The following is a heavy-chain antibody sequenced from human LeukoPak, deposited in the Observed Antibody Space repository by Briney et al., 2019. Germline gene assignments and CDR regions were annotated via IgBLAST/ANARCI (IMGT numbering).Heavy chain of an antibody. CDR2: IYYSGST. Sequence: SETLSLTCTVSGGSISSYYWSWIRQPPGKGLEWIGYIYYSGSTNYNPSLKSRVTISVDTSKNQFSLKLSSVTAADTAVYYCARGISRRFGELLVGYWFDPWGQGTLVTVSS. J-gene: IGHJ5*02. CDR1: GGSISSYY. CDR3: ARGISRRFGELLVGYWFDP. D-gene: IGHD3-10*01. V-gene: IGHV4-59*01.